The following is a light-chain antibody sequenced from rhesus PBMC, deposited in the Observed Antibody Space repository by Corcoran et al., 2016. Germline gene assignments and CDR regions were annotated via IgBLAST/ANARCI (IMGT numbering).Light chain of an antibody. CDR1: SSDIGNYNF. V-gene: IGLV2-32*01. CDR2: DVT. J-gene: IGLJ1*01. Sequence: QAALTQPRSVSGSPGQSVTISCAGTSSDIGNYNFVSWYQHHPGTAPRLIIYDVTSRASGVSNRFSGSKSGNTASLTISRLQAEDEAYYFCCSYSGTDIFYVFGGGTRLIVL. CDR3: CSYSGTDIFYV.